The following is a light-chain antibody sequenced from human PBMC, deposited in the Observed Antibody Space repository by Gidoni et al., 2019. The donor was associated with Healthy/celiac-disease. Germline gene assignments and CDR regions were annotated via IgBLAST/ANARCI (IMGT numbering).Light chain of an antibody. CDR2: GAS. V-gene: IGKV3-15*01. J-gene: IGKJ2*01. CDR3: QQYNNWPPYT. CDR1: QSVSSN. Sequence: EIVMPQSPATLSVSPGERATLSCRASQSVSSNLAWYQQKPGQAPRLLIYGASTRATGSPARFSGSGSGTEFTLTISSLQAEDFAVYYCQQYNNWPPYTFGQXTKLEIK.